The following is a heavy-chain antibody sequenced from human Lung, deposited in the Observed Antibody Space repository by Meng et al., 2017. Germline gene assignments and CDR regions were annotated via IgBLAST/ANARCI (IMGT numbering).Heavy chain of an antibody. V-gene: IGHV4-34*12. CDR2: IIDSGST. D-gene: IGHD6-19*01. CDR3: VRRTYSSGWYFDY. J-gene: IGHJ4*02. CDR1: GGSFSGYY. Sequence: QGLLHHSGPGLLKPSESLSLTCAVYGGSFSGYYWSWIRQPPGKGLEWIGEIIDSGSTNYNPSLKSRVTISVDTSKNQFSLRVTSVTAADRAVYYCVRRTYSSGWYFDYWGQGTLVTVSS.